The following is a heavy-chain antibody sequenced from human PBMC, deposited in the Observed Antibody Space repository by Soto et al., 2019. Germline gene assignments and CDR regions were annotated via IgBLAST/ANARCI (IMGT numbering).Heavy chain of an antibody. Sequence: ASVKVSCKASGGTFSSYTISWVRQAPGQGLEWMGRIIPILGIANYAQKFQGRVTITADKSTSTAYMELSSLRSEDTAVYYCARDWASWYFDLWGRGTLVTVSS. CDR2: IIPILGIA. J-gene: IGHJ2*01. CDR1: GGTFSSYT. D-gene: IGHD3-16*01. CDR3: ARDWASWYFDL. V-gene: IGHV1-69*04.